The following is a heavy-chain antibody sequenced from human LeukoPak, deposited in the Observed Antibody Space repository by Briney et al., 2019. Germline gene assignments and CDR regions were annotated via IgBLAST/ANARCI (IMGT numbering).Heavy chain of an antibody. CDR1: GFTFRSYW. CDR3: ATSWGPDTSAFRWGRDGMDV. J-gene: IGHJ6*02. CDR2: ISKSGDHT. V-gene: IGHV3-23*01. Sequence: GGSLRLSCAASGFTFRSYWMSWVRQAPGKGLEWVSAISKSGDHTYYAASAKGRYTIYRDNSKNTQYLQMNSLRAEDTAVYYCATSWGPDTSAFRWGRDGMDVWGQGTTVIVS. D-gene: IGHD3-16*01.